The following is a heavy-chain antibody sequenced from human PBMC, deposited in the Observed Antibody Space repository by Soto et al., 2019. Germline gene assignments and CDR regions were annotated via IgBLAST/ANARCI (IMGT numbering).Heavy chain of an antibody. CDR2: IWYDGSIQ. V-gene: IGHV3-33*01. Sequence: QVQLVESGGGVVRPGTSLRLSCAASGFTFSNYGMHWVRQAPGKGLEWVAVIWYDGSIQYYADSVKGRFTISRDNSKNTLDLQMNSLGAEDTAVYYCARDGRYYDSSGYYYEYFQHWGQGTLVTVSS. CDR1: GFTFSNYG. J-gene: IGHJ1*01. CDR3: ARDGRYYDSSGYYYEYFQH. D-gene: IGHD3-22*01.